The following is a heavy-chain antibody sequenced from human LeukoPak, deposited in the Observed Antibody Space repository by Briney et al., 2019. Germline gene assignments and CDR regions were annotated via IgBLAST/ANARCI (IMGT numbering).Heavy chain of an antibody. Sequence: SSETLSLTCTVSGGSISSGGYYWSWIRQHPGKGLEWIGYIYYSGSTYYNPSLRSRVTISVDTSKNQFSLRLSSVTAADTAVYYCATADASVVRGVISGMDVWGKGTTVTVSS. CDR3: ATADASVVRGVISGMDV. J-gene: IGHJ6*04. CDR1: GGSISSGGYY. D-gene: IGHD3-10*01. V-gene: IGHV4-31*03. CDR2: IYYSGST.